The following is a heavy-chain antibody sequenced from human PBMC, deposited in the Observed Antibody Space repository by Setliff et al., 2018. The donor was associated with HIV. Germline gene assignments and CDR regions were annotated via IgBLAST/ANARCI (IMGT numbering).Heavy chain of an antibody. J-gene: IGHJ4*02. CDR1: GFIFSRYS. CDR3: AIHFDTSGHYSPIDS. D-gene: IGHD3-22*01. Sequence: GGSLRLSCAASGFIFSRYSMTWVRQAPGKGLEWVSSISNSGSFIYYADSVKGRFTISRDNAKNSLSLQMGSLRAEDTAVYYCAIHFDTSGHYSPIDSWGQGTLVTVSS. V-gene: IGHV3-21*01. CDR2: ISNSGSFI.